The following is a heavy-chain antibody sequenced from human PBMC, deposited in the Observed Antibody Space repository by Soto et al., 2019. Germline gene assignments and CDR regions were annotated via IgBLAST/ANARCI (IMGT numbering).Heavy chain of an antibody. CDR2: TNPSSGAT. CDR1: GYTFIGHY. V-gene: IGHV1-2*02. J-gene: IGHJ6*02. Sequence: QVQLVQSGAEVKKPGASVKVSCKASGYTFIGHYLHWVRQAPGQGLEWLGWTNPSSGATNFAQKFQGRVTMTRYTSISTAYLELSRLRSGDTAIYYCAREAGTTGNYYFGMDVWGQGTTVTVSS. D-gene: IGHD1-7*01. CDR3: AREAGTTGNYYFGMDV.